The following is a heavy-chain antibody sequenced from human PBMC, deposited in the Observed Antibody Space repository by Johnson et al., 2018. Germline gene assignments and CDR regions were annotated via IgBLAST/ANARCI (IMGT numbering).Heavy chain of an antibody. D-gene: IGHD1-14*01. CDR1: GGSISTNY. V-gene: IGHV4-59*07. Sequence: QVQLQESGPGLVKPSDTLSLTCTVSGGSISTNYWSWIRQPPGKGLEWIGYISYSGSTNYSPSLKSRVTISVDTSRNHFSLNLSSVTAADTAVYSCARREGQAVAFYIWGQGTMVTVSS. CDR3: ARREGQAVAFYI. J-gene: IGHJ3*02. CDR2: ISYSGST.